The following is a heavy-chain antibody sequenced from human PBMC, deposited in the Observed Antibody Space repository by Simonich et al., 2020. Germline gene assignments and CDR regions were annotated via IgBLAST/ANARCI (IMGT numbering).Heavy chain of an antibody. J-gene: IGHJ4*02. V-gene: IGHV3-74*01. CDR3: ARNRLDY. Sequence: VQLVESGGGLVQPGGSLRLSCAASAFTFSSYWLHWVRQAPGKGLLWVSRINSDGGRTSDANSVKGRFTISRDNAKNTLYLQMNSLRAEDTAVYYCARNRLDYWGQGTLVTVSS. CDR1: AFTFSSYW. CDR2: INSDGGRT.